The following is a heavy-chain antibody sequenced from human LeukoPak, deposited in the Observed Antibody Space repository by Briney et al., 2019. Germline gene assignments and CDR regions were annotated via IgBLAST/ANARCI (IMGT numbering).Heavy chain of an antibody. CDR2: ISGSGGST. V-gene: IGHV3-23*01. Sequence: GGSLRLSCAASGFTFSSYAMSWVRQAPGKGLEWVSAISGSGGSTYYADSVKGRFTISRDNSKNTLYLQMNSLRAEDTAVYYCARTYCGGDCYPLPTNPFDYWGQGTLVIVSS. CDR1: GFTFSSYA. CDR3: ARTYCGGDCYPLPTNPFDY. J-gene: IGHJ4*02. D-gene: IGHD2-21*01.